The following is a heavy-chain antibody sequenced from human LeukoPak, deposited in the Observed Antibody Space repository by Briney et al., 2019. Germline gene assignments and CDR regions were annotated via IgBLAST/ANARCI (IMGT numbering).Heavy chain of an antibody. V-gene: IGHV1-8*01. CDR2: MNPNSGST. CDR3: ARVPVVGYYDSSGYFGIYYYYYYMDV. D-gene: IGHD3-22*01. J-gene: IGHJ6*03. Sequence: ASVKVSCKASGYTFTSYDINWVRQATGQGLEWMGWMNPNSGSTGYAQKFQGRVTMTRNTSINTAYMELSSLRSEDTAVYYCARVPVVGYYDSSGYFGIYYYYYYMDVWGKGTAVTISS. CDR1: GYTFTSYD.